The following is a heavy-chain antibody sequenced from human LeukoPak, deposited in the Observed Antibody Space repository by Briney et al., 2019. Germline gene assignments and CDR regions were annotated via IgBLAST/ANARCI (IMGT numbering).Heavy chain of an antibody. Sequence: GESLKISCKGSGYTFASYWVAWVRQMPGKGLEWMGIIYPDDSDIRYSPSFQGQVTISADKSISTAYQQWSSLKASDTGIYYCARGIGAVLNWFDPWGQGTLVTVSS. V-gene: IGHV5-51*01. CDR1: GYTFASYW. J-gene: IGHJ5*02. CDR2: IYPDDSDI. D-gene: IGHD6-13*01. CDR3: ARGIGAVLNWFDP.